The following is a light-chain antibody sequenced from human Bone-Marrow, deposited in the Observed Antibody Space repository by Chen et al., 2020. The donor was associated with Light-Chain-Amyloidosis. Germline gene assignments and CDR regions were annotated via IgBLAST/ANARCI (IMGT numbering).Light chain of an antibody. CDR2: HDD. CDR3: QTWDSNTVV. CDR1: QLGDKF. Sequence: SYELTQAPSVSVSPGQTAMITCSGNQLGDKFVFWYQQRPAQSPVVVIYHDDKRPSGIPERFSGSNSGNTATLTIGGTQTVDEGDYYCQTWDSNTVVFGGGTRLTVL. V-gene: IGLV3-1*01. J-gene: IGLJ2*01.